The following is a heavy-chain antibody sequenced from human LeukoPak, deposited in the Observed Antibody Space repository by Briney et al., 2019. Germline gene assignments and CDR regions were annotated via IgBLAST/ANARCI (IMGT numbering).Heavy chain of an antibody. CDR1: GYTFTGYY. Sequence: ASVKVSCKASGYTFTGYYIHWIRQAPGQGLEWMGWISPNNGGTKYAQKFQGRVTMTRDTSITTAYMELDNLRSDDTAIYYCARGSSFSGNRFPSNYWGQGTLVTVSS. J-gene: IGHJ4*02. CDR3: ARGSSFSGNRFPSNY. V-gene: IGHV1-2*02. CDR2: ISPNNGGT. D-gene: IGHD5-12*01.